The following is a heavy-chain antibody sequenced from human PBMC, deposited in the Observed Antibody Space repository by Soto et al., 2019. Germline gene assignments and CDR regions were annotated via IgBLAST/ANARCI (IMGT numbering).Heavy chain of an antibody. CDR2: IIPIFDKP. Sequence: QVHLVQSGAEVKKPGSSVKVSCEASGGSFYNYAVTWVRQAPGQGLEWVGSIIPIFDKPNFAQKFQGRLTITADKSTSIAYMELNSLTSEDTAVYYCARRTGLADRLASPAYYGLDVWGQGTTVIVAS. D-gene: IGHD6-6*01. J-gene: IGHJ6*02. V-gene: IGHV1-69*06. CDR1: GGSFYNYA. CDR3: ARRTGLADRLASPAYYGLDV.